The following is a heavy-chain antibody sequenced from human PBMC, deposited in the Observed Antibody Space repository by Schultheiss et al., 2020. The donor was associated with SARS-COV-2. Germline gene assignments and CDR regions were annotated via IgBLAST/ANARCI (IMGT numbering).Heavy chain of an antibody. CDR1: GFTFSSYA. Sequence: GGSLRLSCAASGFTFSSYAMSWVRQAPGKGPEWVAYISSSSSPISYADSVKGRFTISRDTAENSLYLQMNSLRDEDTAVYYCARDGGNHRGVDYWGQGTLVTVSS. J-gene: IGHJ4*02. D-gene: IGHD1-14*01. V-gene: IGHV3-48*02. CDR2: ISSSSSPI. CDR3: ARDGGNHRGVDY.